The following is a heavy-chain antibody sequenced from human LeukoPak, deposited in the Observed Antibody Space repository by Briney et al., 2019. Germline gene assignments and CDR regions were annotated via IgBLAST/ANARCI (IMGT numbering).Heavy chain of an antibody. Sequence: SETLSLTCAVYGGSFSGYYWSWIRQPPGKGLEWIGEINHSGSTNYNPSLKSRVTMSVDTSKNQFSLKLSSVTAADTAVYYCARGPQGRAAAGYRGLDYWGQGTLVTVSS. CDR2: INHSGST. CDR3: ARGPQGRAAAGYRGLDY. V-gene: IGHV4-34*01. CDR1: GGSFSGYY. D-gene: IGHD6-13*01. J-gene: IGHJ4*02.